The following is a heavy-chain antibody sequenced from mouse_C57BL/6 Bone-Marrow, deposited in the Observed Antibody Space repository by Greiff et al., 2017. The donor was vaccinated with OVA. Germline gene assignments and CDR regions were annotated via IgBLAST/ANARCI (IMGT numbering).Heavy chain of an antibody. CDR1: GFTFSSYA. CDR3: AREGYYGSKDYYAMDY. D-gene: IGHD1-1*01. V-gene: IGHV5-4*01. Sequence: EVQVVESGGGLVKPGGSLKLSCAASGFTFSSYAMSWVRQTPEKRLEWVATISDGGSYTYYPDNVKGRFTISSDNAKNNLYLQMSHLKSEDTAMYYCAREGYYGSKDYYAMDYWGQGTSVTVTS. J-gene: IGHJ4*01. CDR2: ISDGGSYT.